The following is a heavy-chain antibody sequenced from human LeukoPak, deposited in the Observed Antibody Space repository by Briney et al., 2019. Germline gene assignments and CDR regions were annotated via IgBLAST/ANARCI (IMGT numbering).Heavy chain of an antibody. CDR3: AKGVLLWFGELLSAPVESLDAFDI. D-gene: IGHD3-10*01. CDR2: ISGSGDST. J-gene: IGHJ3*02. CDR1: GFTFSSYA. V-gene: IGHV3-23*01. Sequence: EPGGSLRLSCAASGFTFSSYAMSWVRQAPGKGLEWVSAISGSGDSTFYADSVKGRFTISRDNSKNTLYLQMNSLRAEDTAVYYCAKGVLLWFGELLSAPVESLDAFDIWGQGTMVTVSS.